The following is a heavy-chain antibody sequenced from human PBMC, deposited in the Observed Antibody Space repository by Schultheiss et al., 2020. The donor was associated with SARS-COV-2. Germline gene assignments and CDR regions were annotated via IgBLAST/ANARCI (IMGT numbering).Heavy chain of an antibody. D-gene: IGHD2-2*01. CDR1: GYTFTSYG. Sequence: ASVKVSCKASGYTFTSYGISWVRQAPGQGLEWMGWISAYNGNTNYAQKLQGRVTMTRDTSTSTAYMELRSLRSDDTAVYYCASASPDYGMDVWGQGTTVTVSS. CDR2: ISAYNGNT. J-gene: IGHJ6*02. V-gene: IGHV1-18*01. CDR3: ASASPDYGMDV.